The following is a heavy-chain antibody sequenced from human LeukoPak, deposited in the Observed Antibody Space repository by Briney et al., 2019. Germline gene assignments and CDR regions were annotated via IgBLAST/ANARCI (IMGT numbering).Heavy chain of an antibody. J-gene: IGHJ4*02. CDR3: AKRGGSGLSRQFDY. Sequence: GGSLRLSCAASGFTFSDYSMSWVRQAPGKGLEWVTSISGSGATTDYADSVKGRFSISRDNSKNTLYLQMNRLRDEDTALYFCAKRGGSGLSRQFDYWGQGTQVTVSS. CDR1: GFTFSDYS. D-gene: IGHD3-10*01. V-gene: IGHV3-23*01. CDR2: ISGSGATT.